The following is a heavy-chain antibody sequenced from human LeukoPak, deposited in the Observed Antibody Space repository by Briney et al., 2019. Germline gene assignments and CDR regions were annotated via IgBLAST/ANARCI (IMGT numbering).Heavy chain of an antibody. CDR3: ARGRPIFLYYYDSSGYYYVGP. Sequence: SETLSLTCAVYGGSFSGYYWSWIRQPPGKGLEWIGEINHSGSTNYNPSLKSRVTISVDTSKNQFSLKLSSVTAADTAVYYCARGRPIFLYYYDSSGYYYVGPWGQGTLVTVSS. CDR1: GGSFSGYY. CDR2: INHSGST. J-gene: IGHJ5*02. V-gene: IGHV4-34*01. D-gene: IGHD3-22*01.